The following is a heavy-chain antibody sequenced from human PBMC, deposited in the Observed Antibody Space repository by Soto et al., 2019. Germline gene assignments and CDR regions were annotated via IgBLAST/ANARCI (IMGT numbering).Heavy chain of an antibody. CDR2: IVPILDLI. CDR1: GGTFGSQS. Sequence: QVQVVQSGAEVKKPGSSVKVSCQASGGTFGSQSFTWVRQAPGQGLGWMGRIVPILDLINYSPNFQGRLTITADKSTNTAYMELSSLTHDDTALYYCARDAGSGWYNRNWGQGTPVTVSS. V-gene: IGHV1-69*08. D-gene: IGHD6-19*01. J-gene: IGHJ1*01. CDR3: ARDAGSGWYNRN.